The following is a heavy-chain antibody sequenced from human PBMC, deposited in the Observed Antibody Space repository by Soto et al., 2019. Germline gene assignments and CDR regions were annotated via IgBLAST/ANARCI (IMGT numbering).Heavy chain of an antibody. CDR1: GGSISSYY. J-gene: IGHJ4*02. CDR2: IYYSGST. V-gene: IGHV4-59*13. Sequence: SETLSLTCTVSGGSISSYYWSWIRQPPGKGLQWIGYIYYSGSTNYNPSLKSRVTMSVDTSKNQFSLKLSSVTAADTAVYYCAARWSKGFDYWGQGTLVTVSS. CDR3: AARWSKGFDY. D-gene: IGHD1-26*01.